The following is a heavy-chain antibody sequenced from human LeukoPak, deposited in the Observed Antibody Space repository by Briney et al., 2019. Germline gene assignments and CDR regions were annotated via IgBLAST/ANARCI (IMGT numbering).Heavy chain of an antibody. Sequence: PGRSLRLSCAASGFTFEDYAMHWVRQAPGKGLEWVSGISWNSGSIGYADSVKGRFTISRDNAKNSLYLQMNSLRAEDTALYYCAKDRATVTTGFDYWGQGTLVTVSS. CDR1: GFTFEDYA. V-gene: IGHV3-9*01. D-gene: IGHD4-17*01. CDR3: AKDRATVTTGFDY. J-gene: IGHJ4*02. CDR2: ISWNSGSI.